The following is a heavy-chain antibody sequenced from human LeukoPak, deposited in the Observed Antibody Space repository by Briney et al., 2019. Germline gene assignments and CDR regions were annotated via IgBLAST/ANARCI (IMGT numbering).Heavy chain of an antibody. D-gene: IGHD1-14*01. CDR1: GYPFTTWE. J-gene: IGHJ5*02. CDR2: VHPNSGNT. CDR3: AGGPRNDP. Sequence: ASVKVSCKTSGYPFTTWEINWVRQAAGQGLEWMGWVHPNSGNTAYAQRFQGRVTMTRDTSISTAYMELSGLRSDDTAVYFCAGGPRNDPWGQGTLVTV. V-gene: IGHV1-8*02.